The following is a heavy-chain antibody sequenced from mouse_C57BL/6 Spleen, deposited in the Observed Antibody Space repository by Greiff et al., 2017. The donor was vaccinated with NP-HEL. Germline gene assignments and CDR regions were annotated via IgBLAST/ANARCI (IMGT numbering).Heavy chain of an antibody. CDR1: GFTFSSYA. D-gene: IGHD4-1*01. CDR2: ISDGGSYT. J-gene: IGHJ2*01. CDR3: ARGGTGYFDY. V-gene: IGHV5-4*03. Sequence: EVKVVESGGGLVKPGGSLKLSCAASGFTFSSYAMSWVRQTPEKRLEWVATISDGGSYTYYPDNVKGRFTISRDNAKNNLYLQMSHLKSEDTAMYYCARGGTGYFDYWGQGTTLTVSS.